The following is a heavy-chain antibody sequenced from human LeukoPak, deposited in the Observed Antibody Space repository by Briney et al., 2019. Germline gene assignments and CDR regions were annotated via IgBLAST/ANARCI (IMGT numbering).Heavy chain of an antibody. Sequence: GGSLRLSCAASGFTFSSYWMSWVRQAPGKGLEWVAVISYDGSNKYYADSVKGRFTISRDNSKNTLYLQMNSLRAEDTAVYYCARATHYYDSSGYGDYFDYWGQGTLVTVSS. CDR2: ISYDGSNK. CDR3: ARATHYYDSSGYGDYFDY. D-gene: IGHD3-22*01. CDR1: GFTFSSYW. J-gene: IGHJ4*02. V-gene: IGHV3-30*03.